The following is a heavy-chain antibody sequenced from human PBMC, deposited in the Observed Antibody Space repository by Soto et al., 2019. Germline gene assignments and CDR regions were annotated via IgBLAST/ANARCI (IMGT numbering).Heavy chain of an antibody. CDR3: AKDHIAAAGYFGY. J-gene: IGHJ4*02. CDR2: ISGSGGST. D-gene: IGHD6-13*01. V-gene: IGHV3-23*01. Sequence: EVQLLESGEGMVQPGGSLRLSCAASGFTFSSYAMSWVRQAPGKGLEWVSAISGSGGSTYYADYVKGRFTISRDNSKNTLSLQMNSLRAEDTRVYYCAKDHIAAAGYFGYWGQGTLVTVSS. CDR1: GFTFSSYA.